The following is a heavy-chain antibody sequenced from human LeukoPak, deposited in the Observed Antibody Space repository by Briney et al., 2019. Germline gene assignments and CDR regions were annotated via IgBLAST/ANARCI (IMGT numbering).Heavy chain of an antibody. J-gene: IGHJ4*02. Sequence: QTGASLRLSCAASGFTFSNYAMSWVRQAPGKGLEWVSAVSGRDDSTYYADSVKGRFTISRDTSKNTLYLQMNSLRAEDTAVYYCAKWGDYDILTGYYDSDYWGQGTLVAVSS. D-gene: IGHD3-9*01. CDR2: VSGRDDST. CDR3: AKWGDYDILTGYYDSDY. CDR1: GFTFSNYA. V-gene: IGHV3-23*01.